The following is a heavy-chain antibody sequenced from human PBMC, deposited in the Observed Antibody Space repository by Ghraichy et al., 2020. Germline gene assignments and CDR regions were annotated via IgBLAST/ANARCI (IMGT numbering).Heavy chain of an antibody. V-gene: IGHV1-46*01. CDR3: ARDSIELHCGGDCYSFDY. D-gene: IGHD2-21*02. CDR1: GYTFTSYY. J-gene: IGHJ4*02. CDR2: INPSGGST. Sequence: ASVKVSCKASGYTFTSYYMHWVRQAPGQGLEWMGIINPSGGSTSYAQKFQGRVTMTRDTSTSTVYMELSSLRSEDTAVYYCARDSIELHCGGDCYSFDYWGQGTLVTVSS.